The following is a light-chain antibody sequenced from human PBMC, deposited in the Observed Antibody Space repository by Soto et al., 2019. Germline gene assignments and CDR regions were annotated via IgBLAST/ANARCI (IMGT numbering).Light chain of an antibody. Sequence: IHMTQSPCSLSASLVYRVTITCRASQGIRNDLGWYQQKPGKAPKLLIYAASSLQSGVPSRFSGSGSGTDFTLTISSLQPEDFATYYCLQDYNYPRTFGQGTKVDIK. J-gene: IGKJ1*01. CDR2: AAS. V-gene: IGKV1-6*01. CDR1: QGIRND. CDR3: LQDYNYPRT.